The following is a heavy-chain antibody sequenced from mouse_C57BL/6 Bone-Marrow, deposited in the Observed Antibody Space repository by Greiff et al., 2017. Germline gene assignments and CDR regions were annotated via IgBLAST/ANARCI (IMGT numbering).Heavy chain of an antibody. Sequence: EVHLVESGGGLVKPGGSLKLSCAASGFTFSSYTMSWVRQTPGKRLQWVAAISGGGGNTYYTDSVKGRFTISRDNDKNILYLQMSSLRSEDTALYYCSRQVTTVLATKYFDVWGTGTTVTVSS. V-gene: IGHV5-9*01. CDR3: SRQVTTVLATKYFDV. J-gene: IGHJ1*03. D-gene: IGHD1-1*01. CDR1: GFTFSSYT. CDR2: ISGGGGNT.